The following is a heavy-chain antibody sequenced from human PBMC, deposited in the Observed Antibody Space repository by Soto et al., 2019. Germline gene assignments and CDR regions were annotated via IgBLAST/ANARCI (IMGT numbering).Heavy chain of an antibody. CDR3: ARDTSGWSLNGLDV. Sequence: QVDLVQSGAEVKKPGASVTIYCKASGSAITRYYIHWVRQAHGRGLEWMGIINSGGGSASYAQKFQDRGTIDKDTATGTVYMDLRSMRTEDTAVYYCARDTSGWSLNGLDVWGQGTTVNVSS. CDR1: GSAITRYY. CDR2: INSGGGSA. D-gene: IGHD6-19*01. V-gene: IGHV1-46*01. J-gene: IGHJ6*02.